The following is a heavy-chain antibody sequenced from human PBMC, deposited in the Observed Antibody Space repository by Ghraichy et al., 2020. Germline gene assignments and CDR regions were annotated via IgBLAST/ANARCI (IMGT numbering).Heavy chain of an antibody. J-gene: IGHJ4*02. D-gene: IGHD2-2*01. CDR3: ARDQGDGYCSTDTCYGLVY. Sequence: GSLRLSCVASGFSFSSYEMNWVRQAPGKGLEWVAYISGSSGTRFYADSVKGRFTISRDNAKSSLYLQMNSLTLEDTAIYYCARDQGDGYCSTDTCYGLVYWVLGTLVTVAS. V-gene: IGHV3-48*03. CDR1: GFSFSSYE. CDR2: ISGSSGTR.